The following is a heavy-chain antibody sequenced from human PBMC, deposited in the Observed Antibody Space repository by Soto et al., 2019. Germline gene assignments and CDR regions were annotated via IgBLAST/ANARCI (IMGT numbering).Heavy chain of an antibody. CDR2: IHYSGTT. J-gene: IGHJ6*02. CDR1: GGSISSSY. V-gene: IGHV4-59*01. Sequence: SETLSLTCTVSGGSISSSYWSWIRQPPGKGLEWIAYIHYSGTTNYNPSLKSRVTIPGDTSKNQVSLELTSVTAADTAVYYCARHSPYYGMDVWGQGTTVTVSS. CDR3: ARHSPYYGMDV.